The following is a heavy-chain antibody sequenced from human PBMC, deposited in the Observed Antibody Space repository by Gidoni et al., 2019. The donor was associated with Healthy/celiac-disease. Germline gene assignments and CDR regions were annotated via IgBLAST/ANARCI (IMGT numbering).Heavy chain of an antibody. V-gene: IGHV4-39*07. CDR2: IYYRGDT. CDR3: ARDVRYSSSWSHFEY. D-gene: IGHD6-13*01. J-gene: IGHJ4*02. CDR1: GGSISSSDYY. Sequence: QLQLQESGPGLVKPSAALSLTCTVSGGSISSSDYYWGWVRQPPGKGLEWIGTIYYRGDTYYHPSRKSRVTISVDMSRNPFSRWLTSVTAAETAMYYCARDVRYSSSWSHFEYWGQGILVTVSS.